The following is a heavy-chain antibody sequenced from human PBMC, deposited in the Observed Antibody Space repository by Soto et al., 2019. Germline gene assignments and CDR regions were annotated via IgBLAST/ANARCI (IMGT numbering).Heavy chain of an antibody. J-gene: IGHJ6*02. D-gene: IGHD1-20*01. Sequence: GESLKISCKGSGYSFTNYWIGWVRQMPGKGLEWMGIIYPGDSDTKYSPSFQGQVTISADKSISTAYLQWSSLKASDTAMYYCARLGITGAEYYYGMDVRGQGTTVTVSS. CDR1: GYSFTNYW. CDR2: IYPGDSDT. V-gene: IGHV5-51*01. CDR3: ARLGITGAEYYYGMDV.